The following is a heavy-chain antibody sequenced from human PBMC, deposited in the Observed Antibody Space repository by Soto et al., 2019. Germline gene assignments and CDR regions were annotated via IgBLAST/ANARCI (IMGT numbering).Heavy chain of an antibody. J-gene: IGHJ4*02. V-gene: IGHV4-39*01. CDR2: IYYSGST. CDR1: GGSISSSSYY. CDR3: ARVVMYSSGWYYFDY. D-gene: IGHD6-19*01. Sequence: QLQLQESGPGLVKPSETLSLTCTVSGGSISSSSYYWGWIRQPPGKGLEWIGSIYYSGSTYYNPSLKSRVTISVDTSKNQFSLKLSSVTAADTAVYYCARVVMYSSGWYYFDYWGQGTLVTVSS.